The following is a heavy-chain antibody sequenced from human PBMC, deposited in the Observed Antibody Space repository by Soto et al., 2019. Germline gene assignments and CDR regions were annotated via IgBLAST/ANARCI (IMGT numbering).Heavy chain of an antibody. V-gene: IGHV3-23*01. CDR1: GFTFSSYA. CDR3: AKMAPLGYYDSSGYPVY. Sequence: PGGSLRLSCAASGFTFSSYAMSWVRQSPGKGLEWVSAIAGSGGTTYYADSVKGRFTISRDNSRNTLYLQINSLRAEDTAVYYCAKMAPLGYYDSSGYPVYWGQGTLVTVSS. D-gene: IGHD3-22*01. J-gene: IGHJ4*02. CDR2: IAGSGGTT.